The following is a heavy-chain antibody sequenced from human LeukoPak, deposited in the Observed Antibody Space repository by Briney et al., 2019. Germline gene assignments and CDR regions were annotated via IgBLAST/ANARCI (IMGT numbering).Heavy chain of an antibody. Sequence: SVKVSCKASGGTFSSYTISWVRQAPGQGLEWMGGIIPIFGTANYAQKFQGRVTITADESTSTAYMELSSLRSEDTAVYYCARGLPGRVHDNSKRGLFDPWGQGTLVTVSS. D-gene: IGHD3-22*01. J-gene: IGHJ5*02. V-gene: IGHV1-69*01. CDR3: ARGLPGRVHDNSKRGLFDP. CDR2: IIPIFGTA. CDR1: GGTFSSYT.